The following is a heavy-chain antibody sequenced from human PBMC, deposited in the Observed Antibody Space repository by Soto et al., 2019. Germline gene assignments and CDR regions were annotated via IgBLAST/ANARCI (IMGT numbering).Heavy chain of an antibody. CDR1: GGSFSGYY. CDR2: INHSGST. V-gene: IGHV4-34*01. CDR3: ARRGYYYDSSGYYYFDY. J-gene: IGHJ4*02. Sequence: QVQLQQWGAGLLKPSETLSLTCAVYGGSFSGYYWSWIRQPPGKGLEWLGEINHSGSTNYNPSLKSRVTISVDTSKNQFSLKLSSVTAADTAVYYCARRGYYYDSSGYYYFDYWGQGTLVTVSS. D-gene: IGHD3-22*01.